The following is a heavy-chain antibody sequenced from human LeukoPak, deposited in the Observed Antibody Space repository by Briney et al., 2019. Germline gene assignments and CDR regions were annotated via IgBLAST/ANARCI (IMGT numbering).Heavy chain of an antibody. J-gene: IGHJ4*02. CDR2: ISSSSSYI. Sequence: GGSLRLSCAASGFTFSNYDMNWVRQAPGKGLEWVSSISSSSSYIYYADSVKGRFAIPRDNAKNSLYLQMYSLRAEDTAVYYCAGTYGSGSYPNYWGQGTLVTVSS. D-gene: IGHD3-10*01. V-gene: IGHV3-21*01. CDR3: AGTYGSGSYPNY. CDR1: GFTFSNYD.